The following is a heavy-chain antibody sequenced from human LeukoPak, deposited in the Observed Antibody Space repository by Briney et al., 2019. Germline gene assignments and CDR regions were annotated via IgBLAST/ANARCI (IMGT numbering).Heavy chain of an antibody. D-gene: IGHD1-1*01. CDR3: ARPYAGYASRFDH. CDR2: IYYSGNT. J-gene: IGHJ4*02. V-gene: IGHV4-39*07. CDR1: GGSISSSSYY. Sequence: SETLSLTCTVSGGSISSSSYYWGWIRQPPGKGLEWIGSIYYSGNTYNNPSLKSRVTVSVDTSKNQFSLKLSSVIEADTAVYYCARPYAGYASRFDHWGQGILVTLSS.